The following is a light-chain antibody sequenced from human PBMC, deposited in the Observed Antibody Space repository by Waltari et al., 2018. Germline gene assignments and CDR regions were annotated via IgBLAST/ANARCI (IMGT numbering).Light chain of an antibody. Sequence: QSVLTQPPSASGTPGQRVTISCSGSSSNIGRTTVNWYLQLPGTAPKLLIYSNNQRPSGVPDRFSGSKSGTSASLAISGLQSEDEADYYCATWDDSLNVWVFGGGTKLTVL. J-gene: IGLJ3*02. V-gene: IGLV1-44*01. CDR2: SNN. CDR1: SSNIGRTT. CDR3: ATWDDSLNVWV.